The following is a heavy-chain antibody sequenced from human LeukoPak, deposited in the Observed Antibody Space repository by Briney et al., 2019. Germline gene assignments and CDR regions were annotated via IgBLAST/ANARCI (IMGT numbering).Heavy chain of an antibody. CDR3: ASLRITMVRGVPY. Sequence: SETLSLTCTVSGGSISSYYWSWIRQPPGKGLEWIGYIYYSGSTNYNPSLKSRVTISVDTSKNQFSLKLSSVTAADTAVYYCASLRITMVRGVPYGGQGTLVTVSS. CDR1: GGSISSYY. J-gene: IGHJ4*02. V-gene: IGHV4-59*01. CDR2: IYYSGST. D-gene: IGHD3-10*01.